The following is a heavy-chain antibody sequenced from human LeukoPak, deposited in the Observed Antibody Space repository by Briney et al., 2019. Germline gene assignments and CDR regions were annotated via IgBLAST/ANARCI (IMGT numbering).Heavy chain of an antibody. Sequence: GGSLRLSCAASGFTFSSYWMSWVRQAPGKGLEWVANIKQDGSEKYYVDSVKGRFTISRDNAKNSLYLQMNSLRAEDTAVYYCARANPSTTGGNFDYWGQGTLVTVSS. D-gene: IGHD1-7*01. V-gene: IGHV3-7*01. CDR1: GFTFSSYW. CDR3: ARANPSTTGGNFDY. J-gene: IGHJ4*02. CDR2: IKQDGSEK.